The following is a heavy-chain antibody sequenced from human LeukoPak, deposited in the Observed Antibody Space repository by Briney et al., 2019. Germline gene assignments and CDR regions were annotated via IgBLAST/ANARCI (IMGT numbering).Heavy chain of an antibody. CDR2: INWNGDST. CDR1: GFTFDDYG. J-gene: IGHJ4*02. Sequence: GGSLRLSCAASGFTFDDYGMSWVRQAPGKGLEWVSGINWNGDSTGYADFVKGRFTISRDNAWNSLYLQMNSLRAEDTALYYCAREAGYSYNFYFVYWGQGTLVTVSS. D-gene: IGHD5-18*01. CDR3: AREAGYSYNFYFVY. V-gene: IGHV3-20*04.